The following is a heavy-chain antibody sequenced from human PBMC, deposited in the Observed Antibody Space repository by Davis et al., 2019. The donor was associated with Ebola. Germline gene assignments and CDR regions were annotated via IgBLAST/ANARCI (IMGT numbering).Heavy chain of an antibody. Sequence: GESLKISCAASGFTFKSAWMSWVRQAPGKGLEWVGRIKSETDGATTDYAAPVKGRFTISRDDSKNTLYLQMNSLKTEDTAVYYCTTDHDSSGYYYFDYWGQGTLVTVSS. D-gene: IGHD3-22*01. CDR3: TTDHDSSGYYYFDY. CDR2: IKSETDGATT. CDR1: GFTFKSAW. V-gene: IGHV3-15*01. J-gene: IGHJ4*02.